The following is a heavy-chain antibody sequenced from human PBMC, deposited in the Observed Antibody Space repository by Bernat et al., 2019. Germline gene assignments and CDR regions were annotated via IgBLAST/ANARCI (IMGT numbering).Heavy chain of an antibody. Sequence: QVQLVQSGAEVKKPGSSVKVSCKASGGTFSSYAISWVRQAPGQGLEWMGGIIPIFGTANYAQKFQGRVTITADKSTSTAYMELSSLRSEDTVVYYCARGRLGSSSWRSYYYGMDVWGQGTTVTVSS. CDR1: GGTFSSYA. D-gene: IGHD6-13*01. V-gene: IGHV1-69*06. J-gene: IGHJ6*02. CDR3: ARGRLGSSSWRSYYYGMDV. CDR2: IIPIFGTA.